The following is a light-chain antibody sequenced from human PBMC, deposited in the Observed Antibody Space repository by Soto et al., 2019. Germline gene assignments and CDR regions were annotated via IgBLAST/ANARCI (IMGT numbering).Light chain of an antibody. CDR1: SSDVGGYNY. J-gene: IGLJ2*01. Sequence: QSVLTQPPSASGSPGQSVTISCTGTSSDVGGYNYVSWYQQHAGKAPKLMIYEVSKRPSGVPDRFSGSKSGNTASLTVSGLQAEDEADYYCSSYAGSNNPVVFGGGTKLTVL. CDR2: EVS. CDR3: SSYAGSNNPVV. V-gene: IGLV2-8*01.